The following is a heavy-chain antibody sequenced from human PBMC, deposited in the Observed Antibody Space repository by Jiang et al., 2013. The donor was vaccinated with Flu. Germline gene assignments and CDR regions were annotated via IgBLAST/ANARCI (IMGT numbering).Heavy chain of an antibody. V-gene: IGHV4-39*07. CDR1: GGSISSSDYY. J-gene: IGHJ4*02. D-gene: IGHD5-12*01. CDR3: ARAEKXSGFELPYFVY. Sequence: LLKPSETLSLTCTVSGGSISSSDYYWVWIRQPPGKGLEWIGSIYYSGGTYYNPSLKSRVALSVDTSKNHFSLKLRFVTAADTAVYYCARAEKXSGFELPYFVYWGQGILVTVSS. CDR2: IYYSGGT.